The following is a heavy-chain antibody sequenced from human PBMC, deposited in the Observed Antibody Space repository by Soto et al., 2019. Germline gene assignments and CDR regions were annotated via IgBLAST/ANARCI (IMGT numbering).Heavy chain of an antibody. J-gene: IGHJ4*02. CDR1: GFTFSGYS. D-gene: IGHD6-19*01. Sequence: EVQLVESGGGLVQPGGSLRLSWAASGFTFSGYSMFWVSQAPGKGLEYVSAINTNGVNTFYAKSVNGRFTISRDNSKNTMYLQIGSMRDEDMAVYYCARGRVEDSSGWATYFDYWGQGTLVTVSS. V-gene: IGHV3-64*01. CDR3: ARGRVEDSSGWATYFDY. CDR2: INTNGVNT.